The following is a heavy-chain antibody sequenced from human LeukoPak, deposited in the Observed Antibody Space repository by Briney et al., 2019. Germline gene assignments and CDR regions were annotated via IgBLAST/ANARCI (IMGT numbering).Heavy chain of an antibody. CDR1: GYTLTELS. CDR3: AITYCYDSSGPTLC. J-gene: IGHJ4*02. D-gene: IGHD3-22*01. Sequence: GASVKVSCKVSGYTLTELSMHWVRQAPGKGLEWMGGFDPEDGETIYAQKFQGRVTMTEDTSTDTAYMELSSLRSEDTAVYYCAITYCYDSSGPTLCWGQGTLVTVSS. CDR2: FDPEDGET. V-gene: IGHV1-24*01.